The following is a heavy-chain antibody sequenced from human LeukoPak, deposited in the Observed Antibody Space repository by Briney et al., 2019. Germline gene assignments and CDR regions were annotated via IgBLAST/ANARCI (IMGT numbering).Heavy chain of an antibody. CDR1: GGSISSHY. Sequence: SETLSLTCTVSGGSISSHYWSWIRQPPGKGLEWIGYIYYSGSTNYNPSLKSRVTISVDTSNNQFSLKLSSVTAADTAVYYCARAWSGYSSSWYSNAFDVWGQGTMVTVSS. D-gene: IGHD6-13*01. CDR2: IYYSGST. V-gene: IGHV4-59*11. J-gene: IGHJ3*01. CDR3: ARAWSGYSSSWYSNAFDV.